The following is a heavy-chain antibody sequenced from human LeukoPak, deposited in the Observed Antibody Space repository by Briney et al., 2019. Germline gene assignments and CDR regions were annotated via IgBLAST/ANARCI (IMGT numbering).Heavy chain of an antibody. Sequence: PSQTLSLTCTVSGGSISSGSYYWSWIRQPAGKGLEWIGRIYTSGSTNYNPSLKSRVTISVDTSKNQFSLKLCSVTAADTAVYYCARGVAAAGTIWFDPWGQGTLVTVSS. CDR2: IYTSGST. D-gene: IGHD6-13*01. V-gene: IGHV4-61*02. CDR3: ARGVAAAGTIWFDP. J-gene: IGHJ5*02. CDR1: GGSISSGSYY.